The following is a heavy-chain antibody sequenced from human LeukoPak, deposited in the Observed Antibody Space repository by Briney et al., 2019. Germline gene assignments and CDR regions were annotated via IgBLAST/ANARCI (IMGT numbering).Heavy chain of an antibody. V-gene: IGHV3-7*03. Sequence: GGSLRLSCAASGFTFSSYWMSWVRQAPGKGLEWVANIKQDGSEKYYVDSVKGRFTISRDNAKNTLYLQMNSLTADDTALYYCARERIGGSLDYWGQGTLVTVSS. J-gene: IGHJ4*02. CDR3: ARERIGGSLDY. D-gene: IGHD1-26*01. CDR1: GFTFSSYW. CDR2: IKQDGSEK.